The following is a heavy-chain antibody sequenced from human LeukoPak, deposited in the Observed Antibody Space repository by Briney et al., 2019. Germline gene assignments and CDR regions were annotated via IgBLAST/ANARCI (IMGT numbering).Heavy chain of an antibody. CDR1: GYTLTGYY. J-gene: IGHJ4*02. V-gene: IGHV1-2*02. Sequence: ASVKVSCKASGYTLTGYYMHWVRQAPGQGLEWMGWINPNSGGTNYAQKFQGRVTMTRDTSISTAYMELSRVGSDDTAGDCCARDVQGQRLKDYWGQGTLVTVHS. CDR2: INPNSGGT. CDR3: ARDVQGQRLKDY. D-gene: IGHD6-25*01.